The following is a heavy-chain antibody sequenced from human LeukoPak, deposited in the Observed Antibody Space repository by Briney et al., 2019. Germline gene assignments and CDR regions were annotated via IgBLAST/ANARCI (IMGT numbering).Heavy chain of an antibody. CDR2: ISGSGGTT. J-gene: IGHJ4*02. V-gene: IGHV3-23*01. D-gene: IGHD3-22*01. CDR3: AKREYDSSAYPMYPIDY. CDR1: GCGITFRDYA. Sequence: GGSLRLSCVLSGCGITFRDYAMTWVRQAPGRGLEWVSVISGSGGTTYYADPVEGRFTISRDNSKNTLYLQMNSLRVEDTAVYYCAKREYDSSAYPMYPIDYWGQGTLVTVSA.